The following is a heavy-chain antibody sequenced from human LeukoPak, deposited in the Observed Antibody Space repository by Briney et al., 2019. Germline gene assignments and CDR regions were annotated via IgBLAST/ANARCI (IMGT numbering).Heavy chain of an antibody. J-gene: IGHJ6*02. CDR1: GYTFTSYG. Sequence: ASVKVSCTASGYTFTSYGISWVRPAPGQGLEWMGWISAYNGNTNYAQKLQGRVTMTTDTSTSTAYMELRSLRSDDTAVYYCARDLCSGGSCLYYYYGMDVWGQGTTVTVSS. CDR2: ISAYNGNT. D-gene: IGHD2-15*01. CDR3: ARDLCSGGSCLYYYYGMDV. V-gene: IGHV1-18*01.